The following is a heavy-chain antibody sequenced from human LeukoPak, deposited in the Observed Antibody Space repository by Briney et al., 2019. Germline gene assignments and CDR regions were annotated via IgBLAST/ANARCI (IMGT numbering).Heavy chain of an antibody. J-gene: IGHJ4*02. CDR3: AKALLRYFDWHFDY. Sequence: GGSLRLSCAASGFSFRSFWMSWVRQAPGKGLEWVADIKEEGRTTYYVDSVKGRFTISRDNAKNTLYLQMNSLRAEDTAVYSCAKALLRYFDWHFDYWGQGTLVTVSS. CDR2: IKEEGRTT. D-gene: IGHD3-9*01. V-gene: IGHV3-7*02. CDR1: GFSFRSFW.